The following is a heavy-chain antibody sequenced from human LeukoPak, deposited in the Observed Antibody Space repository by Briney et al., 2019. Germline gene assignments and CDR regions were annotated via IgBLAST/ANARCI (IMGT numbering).Heavy chain of an antibody. J-gene: IGHJ4*02. D-gene: IGHD5/OR15-5a*01. CDR1: GGSISSNNYY. CDR3: AKGNPFYDY. CDR2: IYTSGST. V-gene: IGHV4-39*07. Sequence: PSGTLSLTCTVYGGSISSNNYYWGWIRQPPGKGLEWIGNIYTSGSTYYSPSLKSRVIISLDTSKNKFSLTLSSVTAADTAVYYCAKGNPFYDYWGQGTLVTVSS.